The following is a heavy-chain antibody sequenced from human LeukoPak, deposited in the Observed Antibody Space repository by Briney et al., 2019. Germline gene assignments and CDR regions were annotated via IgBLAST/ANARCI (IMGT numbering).Heavy chain of an antibody. CDR1: GGTFSSYA. D-gene: IGHD3-22*01. Sequence: SVKVSCKASGGTFSSYAISWVRQAPGQGLEWMGRIIPIFGTANYAQKFQGRVTITTDESTSTAYMELSSLRSEDTAVYYCARNHYYDSSGYYLLDAFDIWGQGTMVTVSS. CDR3: ARNHYYDSSGYYLLDAFDI. CDR2: IIPIFGTA. J-gene: IGHJ3*02. V-gene: IGHV1-69*05.